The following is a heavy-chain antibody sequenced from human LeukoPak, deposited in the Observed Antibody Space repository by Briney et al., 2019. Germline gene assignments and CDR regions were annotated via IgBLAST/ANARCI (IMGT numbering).Heavy chain of an antibody. V-gene: IGHV3-9*01. Sequence: PGGSLRLSCAASGFTFDDYAMHWVRQAPGKGLEWVSGISWNSGSIGYADSVKGRFTISRDNAKNSLYLQMNSLRAEDTALYYCAKDIAAGYSGSYPTDYWGQGTLVTVSS. D-gene: IGHD1-26*01. CDR2: ISWNSGSI. CDR1: GFTFDDYA. J-gene: IGHJ4*02. CDR3: AKDIAAGYSGSYPTDY.